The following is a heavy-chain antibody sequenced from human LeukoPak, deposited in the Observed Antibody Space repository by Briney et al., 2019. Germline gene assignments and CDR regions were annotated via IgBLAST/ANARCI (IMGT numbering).Heavy chain of an antibody. CDR2: ISSSSNTT. CDR3: ARVSGGNSPTDY. CDR1: GFTFNYFS. Sequence: PGGSLRLSCAASGFTFNYFSVNWVRQAPGKGLEWVSYISSSSNTTYYADSVKGRFTISRDNSKNTLYLQMNSLRAEDTAVYYCARVSGGNSPTDYWGQGTLVTVSS. V-gene: IGHV3-48*01. J-gene: IGHJ4*02. D-gene: IGHD4-23*01.